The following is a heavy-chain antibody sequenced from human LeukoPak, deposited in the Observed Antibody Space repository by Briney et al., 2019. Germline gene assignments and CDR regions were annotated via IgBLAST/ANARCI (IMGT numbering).Heavy chain of an antibody. CDR3: ARRVQATGVFDY. CDR2: IKPNSGDT. CDR1: GYTFTDYY. J-gene: IGHJ4*02. D-gene: IGHD2-8*02. Sequence: ASVKVSCNASGYTFTDYYMHWVRQAPGQGLEWMGRIKPNSGDTNYARKFQSRVTMTRDTSINTAYMELSRLKSDDTAVYYCARRVQATGVFDYWGQGTLVTVSS. V-gene: IGHV1-2*06.